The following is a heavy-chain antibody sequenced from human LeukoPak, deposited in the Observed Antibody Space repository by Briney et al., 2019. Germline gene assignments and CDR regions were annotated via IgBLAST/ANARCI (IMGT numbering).Heavy chain of an antibody. J-gene: IGHJ4*02. CDR2: IYYSGST. CDR3: ARHFNYGDSHFDY. Sequence: PSQTLSLTCTVSGGSINSANYYWSWIRQPPGKGLEWIGSIYYSGSTYYNPSLKSRVTISVDTSKNQFSLKLSSVTAADTAVYYCARHFNYGDSHFDYWGQGTLVTVSS. V-gene: IGHV4-39*01. CDR1: GGSINSANYY. D-gene: IGHD4-17*01.